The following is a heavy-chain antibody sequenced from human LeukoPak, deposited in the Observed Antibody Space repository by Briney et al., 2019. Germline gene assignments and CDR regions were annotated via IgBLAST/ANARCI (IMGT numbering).Heavy chain of an antibody. CDR1: GVSMTDYY. J-gene: IGHJ3*02. V-gene: IGHV4-59*08. CDR2: SHYSGET. CDR3: ARQPGGTAAFGI. D-gene: IGHD1-14*01. Sequence: TSETLSLTCTVSGVSMTDYYWSWIRQPPGKGLEWIAYSHYSGETKYNPSLKSRITISVDTSKNQFSLKLSSVTAADTAVYFCARQPGGTAAFGIWGQGTTVTVSA.